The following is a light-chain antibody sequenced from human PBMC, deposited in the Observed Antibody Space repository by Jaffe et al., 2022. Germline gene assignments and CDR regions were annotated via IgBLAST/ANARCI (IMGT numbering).Light chain of an antibody. CDR2: ENN. V-gene: IGLV1-51*01. Sequence: QSVLTQPPSVSAAPGQKVTISCSGSSSNIGNNYVSWYQQLPGTAPKLLIYENNKRPSGIPDRFSGSKSGTSASLGIIGLQTGDEAEYYCGAWDSSLSAWVFGGGTKLTVL. CDR3: GAWDSSLSAWV. CDR1: SSNIGNNY. J-gene: IGLJ3*02.